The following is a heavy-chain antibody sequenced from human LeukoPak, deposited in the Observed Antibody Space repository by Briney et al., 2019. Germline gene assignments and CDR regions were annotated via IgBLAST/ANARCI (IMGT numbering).Heavy chain of an antibody. Sequence: GGSLRLSCAASGFTVSSNYMSWVRQAPGKGLEWVSVIYSGGGTYYADSVKGRFTISRDNSKNTLYLQMNSLRAEDTAVYYCGGISARGVDYYYGMDVWGQGTTVTVSS. CDR1: GFTVSSNY. CDR3: GGISARGVDYYYGMDV. D-gene: IGHD3-10*01. V-gene: IGHV3-66*01. CDR2: IYSGGGT. J-gene: IGHJ6*02.